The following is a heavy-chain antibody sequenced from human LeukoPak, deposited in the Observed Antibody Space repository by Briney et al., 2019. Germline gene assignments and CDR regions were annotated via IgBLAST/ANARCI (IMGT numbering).Heavy chain of an antibody. D-gene: IGHD4-17*01. J-gene: IGHJ4*02. Sequence: HVASVKVSCKASGYTFTSYDINWVRQATGQGLEWMGWMNPNSGNTGYAQKFQGRVTMTRNTSISTAYMELSSLRSEDTAVYYCARSRDYGDYLDYRGQGTLVTVSS. V-gene: IGHV1-8*01. CDR1: GYTFTSYD. CDR3: ARSRDYGDYLDY. CDR2: MNPNSGNT.